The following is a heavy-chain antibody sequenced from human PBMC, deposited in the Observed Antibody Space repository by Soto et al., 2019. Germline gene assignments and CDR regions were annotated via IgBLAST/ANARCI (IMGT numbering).Heavy chain of an antibody. D-gene: IGHD3-9*01. J-gene: IGHJ6*02. CDR3: ARGARLTYYGLLTGYFSLYYYYGMDV. Sequence: PSVNVSCKASGGTFSSYAISWVRQAPGQGLEWMGGILPIFGTANYAQKFQGRVTITADKSTSTAYMVLSSLRPEDTAVYYCARGARLTYYGLLTGYFSLYYYYGMDVWGQGPTVTVSS. CDR2: ILPIFGTA. CDR1: GGTFSSYA. V-gene: IGHV1-69*06.